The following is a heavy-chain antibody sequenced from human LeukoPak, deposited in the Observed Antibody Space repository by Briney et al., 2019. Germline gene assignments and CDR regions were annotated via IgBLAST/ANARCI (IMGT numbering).Heavy chain of an antibody. J-gene: IGHJ6*03. CDR3: ASLYYYGSGSYDLRPYYYYYYMDV. Sequence: GASVKVSCKASGYTFTSYGISWVRQAPGQGLEWMGWISAYNGNTNYAQKLQGRVTMTTDTSTSTAYMELRSLRSDDTAVYYCASLYYYGSGSYDLRPYYYYYYMDVWGKGTTVTVSS. CDR1: GYTFTSYG. V-gene: IGHV1-18*01. D-gene: IGHD3-10*01. CDR2: ISAYNGNT.